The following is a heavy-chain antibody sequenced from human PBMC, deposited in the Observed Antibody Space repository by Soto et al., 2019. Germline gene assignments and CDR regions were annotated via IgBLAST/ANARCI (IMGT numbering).Heavy chain of an antibody. V-gene: IGHV4-34*01. Sequence: PSETLSLTCAVYGGSFSGSYWSWVRQPPGKGLEWIAEINHSGSTNYNPSLKSRVTISVDTSKNYFSLKLSFVTAADTAVYYCARALPVSRYCISIDCPRSGMDVWGQGTTVTVSS. CDR3: ARALPVSRYCISIDCPRSGMDV. CDR2: INHSGST. J-gene: IGHJ6*02. D-gene: IGHD2-2*01. CDR1: GGSFSGSY.